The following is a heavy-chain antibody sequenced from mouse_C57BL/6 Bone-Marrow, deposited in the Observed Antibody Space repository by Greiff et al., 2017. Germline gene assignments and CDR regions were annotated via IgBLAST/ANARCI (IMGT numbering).Heavy chain of an antibody. Sequence: EVQLQQSGPELVKPGASVKISCKASGYTFTDYYMNWVKQSHGKSLEWIGDINPYNGGTSYNQKFKGKATLTVDKSSRTAYMELRSLTSEDSAVYYCARRVLRTRYAMYYWGQGTSGTVSS. J-gene: IGHJ4*01. V-gene: IGHV1-26*01. CDR2: INPYNGGT. CDR1: GYTFTDYY. D-gene: IGHD1-1*01. CDR3: ARRVLRTRYAMYY.